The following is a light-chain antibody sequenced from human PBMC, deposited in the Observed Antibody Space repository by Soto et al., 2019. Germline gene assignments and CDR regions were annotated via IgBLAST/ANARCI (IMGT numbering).Light chain of an antibody. CDR1: QSVSSSY. CDR3: QQYGTSPWT. J-gene: IGKJ1*01. V-gene: IGKV3-20*01. CDR2: GAS. Sequence: EIVLTQSPGTLSLSPGEKSTLSFSSSQSVSSSYLAWYQQKLGQAPRLLIYGASTRATGIPDRFSGSGSGTDFTLAISRLEPEDFAVYYCQQYGTSPWTFGQGTKVDIK.